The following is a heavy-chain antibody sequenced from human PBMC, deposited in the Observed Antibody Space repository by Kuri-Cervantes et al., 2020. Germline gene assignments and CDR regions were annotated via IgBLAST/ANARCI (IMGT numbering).Heavy chain of an antibody. J-gene: IGHJ4*02. Sequence: GGSLRLSCAASGFTFSSYAMHWVRQAPGKGLEWVAVISYDGSNKYYADSVKGRFTISRDNSKKMLFLDMRSLRPDDTAFYYCASPSWCSSGWYPTDYWGLGTLVTVSS. CDR2: ISYDGSNK. CDR3: ASPSWCSSGWYPTDY. CDR1: GFTFSSYA. V-gene: IGHV3-30*15. D-gene: IGHD6-19*01.